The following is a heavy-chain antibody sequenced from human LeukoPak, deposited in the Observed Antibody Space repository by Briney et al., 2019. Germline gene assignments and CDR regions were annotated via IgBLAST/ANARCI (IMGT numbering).Heavy chain of an antibody. D-gene: IGHD2-2*01. CDR2: IKNDGSST. J-gene: IGHJ4*02. CDR1: GFTFSSYW. Sequence: QPGGSLRLSCAASGFTFSSYWMHWVRQAPGKGLVWVSRIKNDGSSTSYADSVKGRFTISRDNAKNTLYLQMNSLRTEDTAVYYCAKDSCSSASCYDYFDYWGQGTLVTVSS. V-gene: IGHV3-74*01. CDR3: AKDSCSSASCYDYFDY.